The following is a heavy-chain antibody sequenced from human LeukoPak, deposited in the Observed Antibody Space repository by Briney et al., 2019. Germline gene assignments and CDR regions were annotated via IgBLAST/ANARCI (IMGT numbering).Heavy chain of an antibody. V-gene: IGHV4-39*01. Sequence: PSETLSLTCTVSAGSISSSSYYWGGIRQPPGKGLEWIGSIYYSGSTYYNPSLKSRVTISVDTSKNQFSLKLSSVTAADTAVYYCARGSVWTKVGATSFYYYGMDVWGQGTTVTASS. CDR2: IYYSGST. CDR3: ARGSVWTKVGATSFYYYGMDV. D-gene: IGHD1-26*01. CDR1: AGSISSSSYY. J-gene: IGHJ6*02.